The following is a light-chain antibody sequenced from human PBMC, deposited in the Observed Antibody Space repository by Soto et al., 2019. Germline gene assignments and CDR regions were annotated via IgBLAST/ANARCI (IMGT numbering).Light chain of an antibody. CDR2: AAS. CDR1: QSISNW. V-gene: IGKV1-39*01. CDR3: QQSYSTPLT. Sequence: DIQMTQSPSTLPASVGDRVTITCRASQSISNWLAWYQQNPGRAPQLLIYAASSLQSGVPSRFSGSGSGTDFTLTISSLQPEDFATYYCQQSYSTPLTFGGGTKVDI. J-gene: IGKJ4*01.